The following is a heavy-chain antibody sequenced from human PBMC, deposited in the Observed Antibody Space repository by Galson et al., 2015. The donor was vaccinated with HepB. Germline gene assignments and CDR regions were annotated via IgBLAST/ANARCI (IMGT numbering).Heavy chain of an antibody. J-gene: IGHJ4*02. D-gene: IGHD1-1*01. CDR2: IHGGNNK. V-gene: IGHV3-53*01. CDR3: AKDGIPVQLERRPYFDY. Sequence: SLRLSCVASGFSIRSHYMNWVRQAPGKGLEWVSLIHGGNNKYYADSVQGRFGISRDNSKKTPYVPMNSLTDEDTAVYYCAKDGIPVQLERRPYFDYWGQGTLVTV. CDR1: GFSIRSHY.